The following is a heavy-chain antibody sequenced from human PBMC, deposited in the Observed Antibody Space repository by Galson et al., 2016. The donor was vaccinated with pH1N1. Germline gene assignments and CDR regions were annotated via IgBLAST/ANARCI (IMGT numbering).Heavy chain of an antibody. Sequence: PALVKPTQTVTLTCVFSGFSLTTTGEGVGWIRQPPGKALEWLAIIYWTDDERYSPSLEYRLTISKDTSKNPVVLTMTNMDPVDTATYYCANNSLTTVSRYNAFDIWGQGTMVTVSS. J-gene: IGHJ3*02. D-gene: IGHD4-17*01. V-gene: IGHV2-5*01. CDR2: IYWTDDE. CDR1: GFSLTTTGEG. CDR3: ANNSLTTVSRYNAFDI.